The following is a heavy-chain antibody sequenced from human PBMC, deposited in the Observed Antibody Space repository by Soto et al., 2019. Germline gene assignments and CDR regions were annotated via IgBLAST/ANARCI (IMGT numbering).Heavy chain of an antibody. D-gene: IGHD3-3*01. V-gene: IGHV4-31*03. CDR1: GGSISSGGYY. CDR3: ASAYYDFGSGYPISPYNWFDP. Sequence: PSETLSLTCTVSGGSISSGGYYWSWIRQHPGKGLEWIGYIYYSGSTYYNPSLKSRVTISVDTSKNQFSLKLSSVTAADTAVYYCASAYYDFGSGYPISPYNWFDPWGQGTLVTVSS. J-gene: IGHJ5*02. CDR2: IYYSGST.